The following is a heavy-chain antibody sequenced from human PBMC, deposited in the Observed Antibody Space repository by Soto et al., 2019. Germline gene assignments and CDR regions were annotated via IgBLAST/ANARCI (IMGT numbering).Heavy chain of an antibody. CDR3: AHTDTSVDSYRGGL. V-gene: IGHV2-5*02. D-gene: IGHD2-15*01. J-gene: IGHJ4*02. CDR1: GFSLTTSGVG. CDR2: IYWDDDK. Sequence: QITLKESGPTLVKPTQTLTLTCTFSGFSLTTSGVGVGWIRQPPGKALEWLALIYWDDDKRYSPSLKSRRPSTQDNSQNRVVLTQPNVHPVDTATYYCAHTDTSVDSYRGGLWGQGNLGTRSS.